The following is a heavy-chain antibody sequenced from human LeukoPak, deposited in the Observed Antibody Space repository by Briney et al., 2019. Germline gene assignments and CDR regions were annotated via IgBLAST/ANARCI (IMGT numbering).Heavy chain of an antibody. CDR3: ARAIVGATSDYFDY. Sequence: PGGSLRLSCAASGFTFSSNGMNWVRQAPGKGLEWVSYISATGGTIYYADSVKGRFTTSRDNAKNSLYLQMNSLGAEDTAVYYCARAIVGATSDYFDYWGQGTLVTVSS. D-gene: IGHD1-26*01. V-gene: IGHV3-48*04. J-gene: IGHJ4*02. CDR1: GFTFSSNG. CDR2: ISATGGTI.